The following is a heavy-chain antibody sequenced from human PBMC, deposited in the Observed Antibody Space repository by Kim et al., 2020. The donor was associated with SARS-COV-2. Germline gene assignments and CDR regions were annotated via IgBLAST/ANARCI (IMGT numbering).Heavy chain of an antibody. J-gene: IGHJ4*02. D-gene: IGHD6-13*01. V-gene: IGHV3-23*01. Sequence: GGSLRLSCVASGFTFSSYGSNWVRQAPGKGLEWVSGMSDSSVSNAEPVRVRFTISRDKSKNTVYLQMSSLRAEDTAVYYCSNTDSSSWYQGYYPALWGQGTLVTVSS. CDR3: SNTDSSSWYQGYYPAL. CDR2: MSDSSVS. CDR1: GFTFSSYG.